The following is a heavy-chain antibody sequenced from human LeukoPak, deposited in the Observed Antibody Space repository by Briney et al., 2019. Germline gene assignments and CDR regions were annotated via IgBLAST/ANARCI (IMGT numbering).Heavy chain of an antibody. D-gene: IGHD3-10*01. CDR1: GYTFTSYD. Sequence: ASVKVSCKASGYTFTSYDINWVRQATGQGLEWMGWMNPNSGNTGYAQKFQGRVTMTTDTSTSTAYMELRSLRSDDTAVYYCARDFTDGSGSYWFDPWGQGTLVTVSS. CDR2: MNPNSGNT. J-gene: IGHJ5*02. CDR3: ARDFTDGSGSYWFDP. V-gene: IGHV1-8*01.